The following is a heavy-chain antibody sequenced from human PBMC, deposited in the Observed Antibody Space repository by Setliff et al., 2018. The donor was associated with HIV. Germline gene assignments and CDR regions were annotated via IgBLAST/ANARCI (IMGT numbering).Heavy chain of an antibody. CDR2: IYYSGST. CDR1: GDSISSSSYY. CDR3: ARDGVVPKYYGMDV. V-gene: IGHV4-39*07. Sequence: PSETLSLTCTVSGDSISSSSYYWGWIRQPPGKGLEWIGSIYYSGSTYYKPSLKSRVTISADTSKNQFSLKLSSVTAADTAVYYCARDGVVPKYYGMDVWGQGTTVTVSS. J-gene: IGHJ6*02. D-gene: IGHD2-2*01.